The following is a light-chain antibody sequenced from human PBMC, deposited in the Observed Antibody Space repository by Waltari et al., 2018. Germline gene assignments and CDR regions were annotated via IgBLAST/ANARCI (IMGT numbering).Light chain of an antibody. J-gene: IGKJ4*01. Sequence: AIQMTQSPSSLSASVGDRVTITCRASQGIRNDLGWDQQKPGEAPKLLIYAASTLQSGVSSRFSGSGSGTDFTLTISSLQPEDFATYYCLQDYNYPLTFGGGTKVEIK. CDR2: AAS. CDR3: LQDYNYPLT. CDR1: QGIRND. V-gene: IGKV1-6*01.